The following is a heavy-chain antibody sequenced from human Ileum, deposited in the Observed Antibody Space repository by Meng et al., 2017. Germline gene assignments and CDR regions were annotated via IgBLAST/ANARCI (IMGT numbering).Heavy chain of an antibody. V-gene: IGHV3-23*04. CDR3: AKGQRNSWYYFDY. Sequence: EVKLVESGGGLVQPGGSLRLSCAASGFPSSSYAMNWVRQAPGRGLEWVSGISGNSDRRHYGDSVKGRVTTFRDNSKKTLYLQTNSLRAEDTAVYYCAKGQRNSWYYFDYWGQGTLVTVSS. J-gene: IGHJ4*02. CDR1: GFPSSSYA. CDR2: ISGNSDRR. D-gene: IGHD6-13*01.